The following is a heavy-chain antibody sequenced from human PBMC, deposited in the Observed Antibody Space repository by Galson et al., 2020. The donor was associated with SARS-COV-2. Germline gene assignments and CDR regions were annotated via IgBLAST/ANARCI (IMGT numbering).Heavy chain of an antibody. J-gene: IGHJ6*02. CDR2: TYYRSKWYN. Sequence: QTLSLTCAISGDTVSSNSAAWNWIRQSPSRGLEWLGRTYYRSKWYNDYAVSVKSRITINPDTSKNKFSLQLNSVTPEDTGVYYCARALLTGINILYYHCMDVWGQGTTVTVSS. CDR1: GDTVSSNSAA. CDR3: ARALLTGINILYYHCMDV. D-gene: IGHD1-20*01. V-gene: IGHV6-1*01.